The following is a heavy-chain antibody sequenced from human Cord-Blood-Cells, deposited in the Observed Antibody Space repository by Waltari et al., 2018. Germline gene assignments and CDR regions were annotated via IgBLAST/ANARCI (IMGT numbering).Heavy chain of an antibody. V-gene: IGHV3-23*01. D-gene: IGHD4-17*01. CDR3: AKDFTMTTEAFDI. CDR1: GFTFSSYA. CDR2: ISGSGGST. J-gene: IGHJ3*02. Sequence: EVQLLESGGGLVQPGGSLRLSCAASGFTFSSYAMSWVRQAPGNGLEGVSAISGSGGSTYYADSVKGRFTISRDNSKNTLYLQMNSLRAEDTAVYYCAKDFTMTTEAFDIWGQGTMVTVSS.